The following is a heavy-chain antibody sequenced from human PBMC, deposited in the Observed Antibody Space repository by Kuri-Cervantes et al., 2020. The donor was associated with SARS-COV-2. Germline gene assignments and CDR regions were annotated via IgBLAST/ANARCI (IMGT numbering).Heavy chain of an antibody. V-gene: IGHV3-23*01. CDR3: AKDVAAGTRAPPEYFQH. Sequence: ETLSLTCAASGFTFSSYAMSWVRQAPGKGLEWVSAISGSGGSTYYADTVEGRFTISRDSSKNTLYLQMNSLRAEDTAVYYCAKDVAAGTRAPPEYFQHWCQGTLVTVSS. J-gene: IGHJ1*01. CDR1: GFTFSSYA. D-gene: IGHD6-13*01. CDR2: ISGSGGST.